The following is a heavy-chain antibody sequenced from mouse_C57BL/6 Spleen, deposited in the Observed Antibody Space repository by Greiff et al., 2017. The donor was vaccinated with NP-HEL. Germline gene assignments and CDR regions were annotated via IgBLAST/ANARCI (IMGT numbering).Heavy chain of an antibody. CDR3: ARLETAQATMAY. D-gene: IGHD3-2*02. CDR2: ISNLAYSI. Sequence: EVKLMESGGGLVQPGGSLKLSCAASGFTFSDYGMAWVRQAPRKGPEWVAFISNLAYSIYYADTVTGRFTISRENAKNTLYLEMSSLRSEETAMYYCARLETAQATMAYWGQGTLVTVSA. V-gene: IGHV5-15*01. CDR1: GFTFSDYG. J-gene: IGHJ3*01.